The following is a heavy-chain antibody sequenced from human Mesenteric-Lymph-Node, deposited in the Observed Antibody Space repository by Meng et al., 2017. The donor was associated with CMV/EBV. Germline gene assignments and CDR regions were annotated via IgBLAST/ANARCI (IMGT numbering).Heavy chain of an antibody. V-gene: IGHV3-73*01. CDR3: TRREDDFWSGYYAIIGWFDP. Sequence: SAVHWARQASGKGLEWVGRIRSKANSYATAYAASLKGRFTISRDDSKNTAYLQMNSLKTEDTAVYYCTRREDDFWSGYYAIIGWFDPWGQGTLVTVSS. J-gene: IGHJ5*02. CDR2: IRSKANSYAT. CDR1: SA. D-gene: IGHD3-3*01.